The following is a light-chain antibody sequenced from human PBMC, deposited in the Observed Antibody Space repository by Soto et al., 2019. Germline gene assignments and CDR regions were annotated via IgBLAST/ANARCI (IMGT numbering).Light chain of an antibody. CDR3: CSYAGSSIL. CDR2: EGS. V-gene: IGLV2-23*03. Sequence: QSALTQPASVSGSPGQSITISCTGTSSDVGSYNLVSWYQQHPGKAPKLMIYEGSKRPSGVSNRFSGSKSGNTASLTISGLQAEYEADYYCCSYAGSSILFGTGTKVTVL. CDR1: SSDVGSYNL. J-gene: IGLJ1*01.